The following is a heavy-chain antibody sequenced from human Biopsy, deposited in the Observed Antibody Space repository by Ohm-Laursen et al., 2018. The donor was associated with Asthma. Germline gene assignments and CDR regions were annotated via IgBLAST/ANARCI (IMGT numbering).Heavy chain of an antibody. J-gene: IGHJ3*02. CDR2: ISKDASTQ. V-gene: IGHV3-30*06. CDR1: GLSFSNFA. CDR3: VRDGTDDAFDI. D-gene: IGHD1-1*01. Sequence: SLRLSCAASGLSFSNFAIHWVRQAPGKGLEWVGVISKDASTQDYADSVKGRFTMARDNSKNTLDLQMNSLREEDTVVYYCVRDGTDDAFDIWGQGTVVSVSS.